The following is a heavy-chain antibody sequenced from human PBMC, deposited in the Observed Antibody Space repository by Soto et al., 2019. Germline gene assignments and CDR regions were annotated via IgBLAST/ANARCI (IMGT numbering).Heavy chain of an antibody. Sequence: QVQLQESGPGLVKPSETLSLTCTVSGGSISSYYWSWIRQPPGKGLEWIGYIYNSGSTNYNPSLKSRVTVSVDVSKNQFSLKLNSVTPADTAVYCCARQESSGWYYFDYWGQGTLVTVSS. CDR1: GGSISSYY. D-gene: IGHD6-19*01. V-gene: IGHV4-59*08. CDR3: ARQESSGWYYFDY. J-gene: IGHJ4*02. CDR2: IYNSGST.